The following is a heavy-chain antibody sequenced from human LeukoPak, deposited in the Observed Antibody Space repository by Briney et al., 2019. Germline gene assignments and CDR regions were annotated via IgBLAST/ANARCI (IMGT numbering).Heavy chain of an antibody. Sequence: KPSETLSLTCAVYGGSFSGYYWSWTRQPPGKGLEWIGEINHSGRTNYNPSLKSRVTISVDTSKNQFSLKLSSVTAADTAVYYCARGPYDSSGYYFDYWGQGTLVTVSS. CDR2: INHSGRT. CDR3: ARGPYDSSGYYFDY. J-gene: IGHJ4*02. D-gene: IGHD3-22*01. CDR1: GGSFSGYY. V-gene: IGHV4-34*01.